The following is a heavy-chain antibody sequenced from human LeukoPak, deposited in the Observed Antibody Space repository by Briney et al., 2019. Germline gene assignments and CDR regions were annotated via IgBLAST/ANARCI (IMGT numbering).Heavy chain of an antibody. V-gene: IGHV1-46*01. CDR2: INPSGGST. CDR3: ARGYSSSSPYYYYMDV. J-gene: IGHJ6*03. CDR1: GYTFTSYY. D-gene: IGHD6-6*01. Sequence: ASVKVSCKASGYTFTSYYMHWVRQAPGQGLEWMGIINPSGGSTSYAQKFQGRVTITADKSTSTAYMELSSLRSEDTAVYYCARGYSSSSPYYYYMDVWGKGTTVTVSS.